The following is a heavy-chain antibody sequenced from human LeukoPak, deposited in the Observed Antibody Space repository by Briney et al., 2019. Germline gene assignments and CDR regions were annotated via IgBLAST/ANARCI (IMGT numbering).Heavy chain of an antibody. CDR1: GGSISSGGYY. V-gene: IGHV4-31*03. J-gene: IGHJ4*02. CDR2: IYYSGST. D-gene: IGHD1-20*01. CDR3: ARDRSLTGPFDY. Sequence: PSETLSLTCTVSGGSISSGGYYWSWIRQHPGKGLEWIGYIYYSGSTYYNPSLKSRVTISVDTPKNQFSLKLSSVTAADTAVYYCARDRSLTGPFDYWGQGTLVTVSS.